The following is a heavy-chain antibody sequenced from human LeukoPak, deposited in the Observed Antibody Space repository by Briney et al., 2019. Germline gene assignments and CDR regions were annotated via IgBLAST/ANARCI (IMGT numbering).Heavy chain of an antibody. CDR1: GGTFSSYA. CDR3: ARVYYGSGSYCNVWFDP. J-gene: IGHJ5*02. V-gene: IGHV1-69*04. Sequence: SVXVSXKASGGTFSSYAISWVRQAPGQGLEWMGRIIPILGIANYAQKFQGRVTITADKSTSTAYMELSSLRSEDTAVYYCARVYYGSGSYCNVWFDPWGQGTLVTVSS. D-gene: IGHD3-10*01. CDR2: IIPILGIA.